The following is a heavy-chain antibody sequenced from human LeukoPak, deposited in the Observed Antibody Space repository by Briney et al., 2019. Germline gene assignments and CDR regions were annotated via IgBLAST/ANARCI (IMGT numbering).Heavy chain of an antibody. CDR2: IKQDGSEK. V-gene: IGHV3-7*03. D-gene: IGHD3-9*01. CDR3: ARSLRYFDWSPGGYYYYMDV. CDR1: GFTFSSYW. Sequence: GGSLRLSCAASGFTFSSYWMSWVRQAPGKGLEWVANIKQDGSEKSYVDSVKGRFTISRDNAKNSLYLQMNSLRAEDTALYYCARSLRYFDWSPGGYYYYMDVWGKGTTVTVSS. J-gene: IGHJ6*03.